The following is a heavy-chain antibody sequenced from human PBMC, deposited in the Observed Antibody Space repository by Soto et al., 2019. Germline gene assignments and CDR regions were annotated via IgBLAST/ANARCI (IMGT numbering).Heavy chain of an antibody. CDR2: IKSKTDGGTT. CDR3: TPTMYSSSSRTRRPRAPPIDY. V-gene: IGHV3-15*07. Sequence: GGSLRLSCAASGFTFSNAWMNWVRQAPGKGLEWVGRIKSKTDGGTTDYAAPVKGRFTISRDDSKNTLYLQMNSLKTEDTAVYYCTPTMYSSSSRTRRPRAPPIDYWGQGTLVTVSS. D-gene: IGHD6-6*01. CDR1: GFTFSNAW. J-gene: IGHJ4*02.